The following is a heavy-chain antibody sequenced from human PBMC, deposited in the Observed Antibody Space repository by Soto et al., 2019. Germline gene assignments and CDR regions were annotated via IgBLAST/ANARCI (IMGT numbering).Heavy chain of an antibody. CDR1: GGSISSYY. J-gene: IGHJ1*01. CDR2: IYTSGRT. Sequence: SETLSLTCTVSGGSISSYYWSWIRQPAGKGLEWIGRIYTSGRTNYNPSLKSRVTMSVDTSKNQFSLKLSSVTAADTAVYYCARETTYCGGDWYSEVTSYAEHFPHWGRGTIVTVSS. D-gene: IGHD2-21*02. CDR3: ARETTYCGGDWYSEVTSYAEHFPH. V-gene: IGHV4-4*07.